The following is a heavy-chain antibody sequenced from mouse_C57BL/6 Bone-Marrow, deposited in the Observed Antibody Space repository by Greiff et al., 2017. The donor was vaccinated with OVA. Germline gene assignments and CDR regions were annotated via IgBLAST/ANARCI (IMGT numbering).Heavy chain of an antibody. Sequence: EVQLQQSGPELVKPGASVKIPCKASGYTFTDYNMDWVKQSHGKSLEWIGDINPNNGGTIYNQKFKGKATLTVDKSSSTAYMELRSLTSEDTAVYYCARGPITTVASQSFDYWGQGTTLTVSS. V-gene: IGHV1-18*01. CDR3: ARGPITTVASQSFDY. CDR2: INPNNGGT. CDR1: GYTFTDYN. J-gene: IGHJ2*01. D-gene: IGHD1-1*01.